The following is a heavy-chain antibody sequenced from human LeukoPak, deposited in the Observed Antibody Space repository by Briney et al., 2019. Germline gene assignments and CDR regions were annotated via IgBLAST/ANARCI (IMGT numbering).Heavy chain of an antibody. Sequence: SETLSLTCAVYGGSFSGYYWSWIRQPPGKGLEWIGEINHSGSTNYNPSLKSRVTISVDASKNPFSLNLSSVTAADTAVYYCASGGWYSSGWGQGTLVTVSS. J-gene: IGHJ4*02. CDR2: INHSGST. CDR1: GGSFSGYY. CDR3: ASGGWYSSG. D-gene: IGHD6-19*01. V-gene: IGHV4-34*01.